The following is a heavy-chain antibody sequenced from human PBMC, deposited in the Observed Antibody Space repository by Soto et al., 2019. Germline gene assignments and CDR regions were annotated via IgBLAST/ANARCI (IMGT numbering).Heavy chain of an antibody. Sequence: QVQLVQSGAEVKKPGSSVKVSCKASGGTFSSYAISWVRQAPGQGLEWMGGITPIFGTANYAKKFQGRVTITADESTSTAYMERSSLRSEDTAVYYCAKNRITMIVRGGVFDIWGQGTMVTVSS. CDR1: GGTFSSYA. CDR2: ITPIFGTA. J-gene: IGHJ3*02. D-gene: IGHD3-22*01. V-gene: IGHV1-69*01. CDR3: AKNRITMIVRGGVFDI.